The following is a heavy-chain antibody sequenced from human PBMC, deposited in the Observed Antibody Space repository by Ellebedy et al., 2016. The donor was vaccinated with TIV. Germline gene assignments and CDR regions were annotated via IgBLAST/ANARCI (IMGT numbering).Heavy chain of an antibody. V-gene: IGHV3-7*03. J-gene: IGHJ4*02. Sequence: GESLKISCAASGFTFTNYWMSWVRQAPGKGLEWVANIKQDGSENDYVESGKGRFTISRDKFKNSLSLQMDSLKVEYTGIYYCVRDGYNQIPFDCWGQGTLVTVSS. D-gene: IGHD5-24*01. CDR1: GFTFTNYW. CDR2: IKQDGSEN. CDR3: VRDGYNQIPFDC.